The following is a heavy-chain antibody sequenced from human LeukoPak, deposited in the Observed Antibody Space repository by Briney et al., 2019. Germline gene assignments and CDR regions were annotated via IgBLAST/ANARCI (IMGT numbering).Heavy chain of an antibody. Sequence: GGSLRLSCAASGFTFSSYAMRWVRQAPGKGLEWVSAISGSGGSTYYADSVKGRFTISRDNSKNTLYLQMNSLRAEDTAVYYCAKPTSISGSHGVFDYWGQGTLVTVSS. V-gene: IGHV3-23*01. CDR2: ISGSGGST. D-gene: IGHD1-26*01. CDR1: GFTFSSYA. J-gene: IGHJ4*02. CDR3: AKPTSISGSHGVFDY.